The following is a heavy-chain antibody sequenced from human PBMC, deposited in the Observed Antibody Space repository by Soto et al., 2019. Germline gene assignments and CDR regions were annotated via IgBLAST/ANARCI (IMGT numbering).Heavy chain of an antibody. CDR3: AKNPESYYYGMDV. Sequence: QVELVQSGAEVKKPGSSVKVSCKASGGTFSSYAIRWVRLAPGQGLEWMGGLIPIFGTANNAQKFQGRVTITADESTSTAYMELSSLRSEDTALYYCAKNPESYYYGMDVWGQGTTVTVSS. CDR2: LIPIFGTA. J-gene: IGHJ6*02. V-gene: IGHV1-69*12. CDR1: GGTFSSYA.